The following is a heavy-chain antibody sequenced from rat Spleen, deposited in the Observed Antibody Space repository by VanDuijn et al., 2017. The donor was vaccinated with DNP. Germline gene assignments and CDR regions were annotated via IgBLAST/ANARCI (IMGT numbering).Heavy chain of an antibody. CDR1: GFTFSSYW. V-gene: IGHV5-58*01. CDR2: INPDGDTT. Sequence: EVQLVETGGGLVQPGRSLKLSCVASGFTFSSYWMFWVRQAPGKGLEWLGSINPDGDTTYYPDSVKGRFTFSRDNAKNTVYLQMNSLRSEDTATYHCTKILDYWGQGVMVTVSS. J-gene: IGHJ2*01. CDR3: TKILDY.